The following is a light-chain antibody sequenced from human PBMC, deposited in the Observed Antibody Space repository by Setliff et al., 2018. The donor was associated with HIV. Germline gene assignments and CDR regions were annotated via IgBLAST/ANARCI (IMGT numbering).Light chain of an antibody. Sequence: QSALTQPASVSGSPGQSITISCTGTSSDVGAYNYVSWYQQYPAKAPKLMIYDVSVRPSGVSTRFSGSKSGNTASLTISGLQAEDEADYYCGTWDSGLSAGVFGGGTKVPS. J-gene: IGLJ3*02. CDR1: SSDVGAYNY. CDR2: DVS. CDR3: GTWDSGLSAGV. V-gene: IGLV2-14*03.